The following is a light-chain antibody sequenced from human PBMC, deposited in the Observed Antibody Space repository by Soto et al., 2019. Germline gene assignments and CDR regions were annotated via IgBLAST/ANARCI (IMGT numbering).Light chain of an antibody. J-gene: IGKJ3*01. Sequence: DIQMTYFPFSGNASAGDRITITCRTSKNLRYMLPWFQQKPGKPRQYLSQAASFLQSCVPSRISGTESETEFLLSTNTLLPEDFASHFSLQVYSIPQTLGRGGKVDLK. CDR3: LQVYSIPQT. CDR1: KNLRYM. V-gene: IGKV1-12*01. CDR2: AAS.